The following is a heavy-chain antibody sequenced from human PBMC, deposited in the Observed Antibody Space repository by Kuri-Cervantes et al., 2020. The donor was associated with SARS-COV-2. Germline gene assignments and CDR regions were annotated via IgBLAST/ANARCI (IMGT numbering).Heavy chain of an antibody. Sequence: ASVKVSCKASGYTFTSYAMHWVRQAPGQRLEWMGWINAGNGNTKYSQKFQGRVTITADKSTSTAYMELSSLRSEDTAVYYCARTTVTTGGWFDPWGQGTLVTVSS. CDR3: ARTTVTTGGWFDP. CDR1: GYTFTSYA. J-gene: IGHJ5*02. CDR2: INAGNGNT. V-gene: IGHV1-3*01. D-gene: IGHD4-17*01.